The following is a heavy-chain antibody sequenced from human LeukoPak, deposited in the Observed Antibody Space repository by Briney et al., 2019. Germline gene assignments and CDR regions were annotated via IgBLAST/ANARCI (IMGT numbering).Heavy chain of an antibody. V-gene: IGHV4-39*01. D-gene: IGHD5-24*01. CDR3: ARLAVEMATINY. Sequence: SETLSLTCNVSGDSISSSTYYWGWIRQPPGKGLEWIGSIYYTGSTYYNPSLKSRVTIPVDTSKNQLSLKLSSLTATDTAVYYCARLAVEMATINYWGQGTLVTVSS. CDR2: IYYTGST. CDR1: GDSISSSTYY. J-gene: IGHJ4*02.